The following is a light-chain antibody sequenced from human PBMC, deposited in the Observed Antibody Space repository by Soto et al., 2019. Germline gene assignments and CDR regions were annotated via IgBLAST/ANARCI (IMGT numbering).Light chain of an antibody. Sequence: QSALTQPRSVSGSPGQSVTISCTVTSSDFGGYNYVSWYQHHPGNAPKLMIYDVSERPSGVPDRFSGSKSGNTASLTISGLQAEDEADYYCCSYAGTFYVFGTGTMVTVL. V-gene: IGLV2-11*01. CDR1: SSDFGGYNY. CDR3: CSYAGTFYV. J-gene: IGLJ1*01. CDR2: DVS.